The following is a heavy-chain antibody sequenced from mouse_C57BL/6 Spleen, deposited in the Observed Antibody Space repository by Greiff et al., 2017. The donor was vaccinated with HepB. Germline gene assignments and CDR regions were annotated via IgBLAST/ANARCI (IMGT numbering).Heavy chain of an antibody. J-gene: IGHJ3*01. Sequence: EVHLQQSGPELVKPGASVKIPCKASGYTFTDYNMDWVKQSHGKSLEWIGDINPNNGGTIYNQKFKGKATLTVDKSSSTAYMELRSLTSEDTTVYYCARRNYGSSGFAYWGQGTLVTVSA. CDR2: INPNNGGT. V-gene: IGHV1-18*01. CDR1: GYTFTDYN. D-gene: IGHD1-1*01. CDR3: ARRNYGSSGFAY.